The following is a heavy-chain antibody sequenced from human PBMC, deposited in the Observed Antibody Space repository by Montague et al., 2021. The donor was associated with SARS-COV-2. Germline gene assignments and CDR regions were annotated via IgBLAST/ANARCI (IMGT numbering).Heavy chain of an antibody. V-gene: IGHV4-39*02. D-gene: IGHD3-10*01. CDR1: SGSIISSGYY. CDR2: IYYSGTT. CDR3: ARGMTRGVTTPFDC. J-gene: IGHJ4*02. Sequence: SEILSLTCSVSSGSIISSGYYWGWIRQPPGKELEWIGNIYYSGTTYYNPSLQSRGTISVDTSKNHLPLRLSSVTAADTAVYFCARGMTRGVTTPFDCWGQGSQVTVSS.